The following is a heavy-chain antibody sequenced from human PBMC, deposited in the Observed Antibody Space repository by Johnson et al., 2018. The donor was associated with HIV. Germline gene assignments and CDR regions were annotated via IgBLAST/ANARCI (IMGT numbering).Heavy chain of an antibody. V-gene: IGHV3-13*01. J-gene: IGHJ3*02. Sequence: VQLVESGGGLVQPGGSLRLSCAASGFIFSSYDMHWVRQATGKGLEWVSAIGTAGDTYYPGSVKGRFTISRENAKNSLYLQMNSLRAEDTAVYYCASLVGSSSGEAFDIWGQGTMVTVSS. D-gene: IGHD6-6*01. CDR1: GFIFSSYD. CDR2: IGTAGDT. CDR3: ASLVGSSSGEAFDI.